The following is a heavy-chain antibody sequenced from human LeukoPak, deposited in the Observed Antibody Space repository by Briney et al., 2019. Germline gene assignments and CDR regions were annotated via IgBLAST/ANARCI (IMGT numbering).Heavy chain of an antibody. CDR1: GFTFSSYG. V-gene: IGHV3-30*18. D-gene: IGHD7-27*01. CDR2: ISYDGSNK. Sequence: GGSLRLSCAASGFTFSSYGMHWVRQAPGKGLEWVAVISYDGSNKYYADSVKGRFTISRDNPKNTLYLQMNSLRAEDTAVYYCAKDIGNWDFDYWGQGTLVTVSS. J-gene: IGHJ4*02. CDR3: AKDIGNWDFDY.